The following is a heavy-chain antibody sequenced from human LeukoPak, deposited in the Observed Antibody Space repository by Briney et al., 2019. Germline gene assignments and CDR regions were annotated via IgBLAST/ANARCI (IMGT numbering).Heavy chain of an antibody. CDR3: ARDPSTVAGYFDY. CDR2: IYSSGST. V-gene: IGHV4-4*07. Sequence: PSETLSLTCTVSGVSISNYYWSWIRQPAGKGLEWIGRIYSSGSTEYNPSLKSRVTMSVDTSKNQFSLKLSSVTAADTAVYYCARDPSTVAGYFDYWGQGTLVTVSS. J-gene: IGHJ4*02. D-gene: IGHD6-19*01. CDR1: GVSISNYY.